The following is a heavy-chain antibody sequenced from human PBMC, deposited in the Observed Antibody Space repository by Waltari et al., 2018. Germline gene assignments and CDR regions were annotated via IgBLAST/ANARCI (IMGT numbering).Heavy chain of an antibody. CDR1: GGSFSGYY. J-gene: IGHJ4*02. CDR3: ASRYYDFWSGYPYYFDY. V-gene: IGHV4-34*01. CDR2: INHSGST. D-gene: IGHD3-3*01. Sequence: QVQLQQWGAGLLKPSETLSLTCAVYGGSFSGYYWSWIRQPPGKGLEWIGEINHSGSTNYNPSLKSRVTISVDTSKNQFSLKLSSVTAADTAVYYCASRYYDFWSGYPYYFDYWGQGTLVTVSS.